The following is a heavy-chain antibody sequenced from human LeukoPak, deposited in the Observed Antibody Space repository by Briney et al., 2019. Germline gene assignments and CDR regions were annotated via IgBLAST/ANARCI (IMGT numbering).Heavy chain of an antibody. D-gene: IGHD3-10*01. CDR3: AREDFRFGVRSFDI. V-gene: IGHV3-30*03. CDR1: GFTFSSYG. CDR2: MSYDGSNK. J-gene: IGHJ3*02. Sequence: GRSLRLSCAASGFTFSSYGMHWVRQAPGKGLEWVAVMSYDGSNKCYADSVKGRFTISRDNSKNTLYLQMNSLRAGDTAVYYCAREDFRFGVRSFDIWGQGTMVTVSS.